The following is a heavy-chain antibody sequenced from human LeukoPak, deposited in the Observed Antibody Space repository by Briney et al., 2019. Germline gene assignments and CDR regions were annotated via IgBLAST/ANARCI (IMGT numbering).Heavy chain of an antibody. Sequence: GESLKISCKGSGYSFTSYWIGWVRQMPGKGLEWMGIIYPGDSDTRYSPSFQGQVTISADKSISTAYLQWSSLKASDTAMYYCARGPGSNGELRPFDYWGQGTLVTVSS. J-gene: IGHJ4*02. CDR1: GYSFTSYW. V-gene: IGHV5-51*01. D-gene: IGHD1-7*01. CDR3: ARGPGSNGELRPFDY. CDR2: IYPGDSDT.